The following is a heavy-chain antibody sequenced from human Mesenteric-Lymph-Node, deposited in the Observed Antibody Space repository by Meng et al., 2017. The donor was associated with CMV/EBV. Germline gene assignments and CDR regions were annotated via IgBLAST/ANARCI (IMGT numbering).Heavy chain of an antibody. Sequence: GESLKISCAASGFTFSSYAMSWVRQAPGKGLEWVSAISGSGCSTYYADSVKGRFTISRDNSKNTLYLQMNSLRAEDTAVYYCAKDPRTIFGATFDYWGQGTLVTVSS. CDR1: GFTFSSYA. D-gene: IGHD3-3*01. CDR2: ISGSGCST. CDR3: AKDPRTIFGATFDY. J-gene: IGHJ4*02. V-gene: IGHV3-23*01.